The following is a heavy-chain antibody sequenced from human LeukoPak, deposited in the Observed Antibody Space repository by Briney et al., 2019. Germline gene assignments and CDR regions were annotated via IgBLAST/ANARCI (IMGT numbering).Heavy chain of an antibody. J-gene: IGHJ4*02. Sequence: PSETLSLTCTFSGVPISSYSWSWIRQPPGRGLEWIGQICYTGTTNYYPSLRSRVTISEDTSTNQFSLNLHSVAAADTAVYYCARQIETAGTVFDYWGQGTLVTVSS. CDR1: GVPISSYS. V-gene: IGHV4-59*08. D-gene: IGHD6-13*01. CDR2: ICYTGTT. CDR3: ARQIETAGTVFDY.